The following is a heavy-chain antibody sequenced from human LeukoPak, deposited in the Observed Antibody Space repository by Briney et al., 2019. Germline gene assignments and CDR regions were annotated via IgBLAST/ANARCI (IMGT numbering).Heavy chain of an antibody. CDR1: GFTFNNYA. CDR2: ISGSGGDT. D-gene: IGHD2-2*01. Sequence: GGSLRLSCAASGFTFNNYAMSWVRQAPGKGLEWVSVISGSGGDTNYADSVKGRFTISRDNSKNALYLQMNSLRADDTAVYYCAKHLAVITWGQYQFDYWGQGTRVTVSS. J-gene: IGHJ4*02. CDR3: AKHLAVITWGQYQFDY. V-gene: IGHV3-23*01.